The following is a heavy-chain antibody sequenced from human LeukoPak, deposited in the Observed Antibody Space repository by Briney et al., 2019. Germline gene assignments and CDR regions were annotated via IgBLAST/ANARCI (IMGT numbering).Heavy chain of an antibody. D-gene: IGHD6-13*01. V-gene: IGHV4-61*02. Sequence: NASQTLSLTFSASGGSISSGSYYWNWIRQPAGKGLEWIGRIYTSGSTNYNPSLKSRVSIAVDTSKNQFSLKLSSVTAADTAIYYCVTTHSSWYSSFDFWGQGTLVTVSS. CDR3: VTTHSSWYSSFDF. CDR2: IYTSGST. CDR1: GGSISSGSYY. J-gene: IGHJ4*02.